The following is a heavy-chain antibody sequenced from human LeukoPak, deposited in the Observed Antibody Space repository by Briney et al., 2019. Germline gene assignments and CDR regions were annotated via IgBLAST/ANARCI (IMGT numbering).Heavy chain of an antibody. CDR3: ARDYSSSDYYGVDV. CDR2: INPNSGGT. D-gene: IGHD6-6*01. CDR1: GYTFTGYY. Sequence: ASVKVSCKASGYTFTGYYMHWVRQAPGQGLEWMGWINPNSGGTNYAQKFQGWVTMTRDTSISTAYMELSRLRSDDTAVYYCARDYSSSDYYGVDVWGQGTTVTVSS. J-gene: IGHJ6*02. V-gene: IGHV1-2*04.